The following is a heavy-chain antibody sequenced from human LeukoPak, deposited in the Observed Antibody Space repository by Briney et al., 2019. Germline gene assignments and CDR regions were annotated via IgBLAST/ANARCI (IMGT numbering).Heavy chain of an antibody. J-gene: IGHJ6*02. CDR1: GYTFTSYY. CDR3: ARTHRSGWYSEYYGMDV. D-gene: IGHD6-19*01. Sequence: ASVKVCCKASGYTFTSYYMHWVRQAPGQGLEWMGWINPNSGGTNYAQKFQGWVTMTRDTSISTAYMELSRLRSDDTAVYYCARTHRSGWYSEYYGMDVWGQGTTVTVSS. CDR2: INPNSGGT. V-gene: IGHV1-2*04.